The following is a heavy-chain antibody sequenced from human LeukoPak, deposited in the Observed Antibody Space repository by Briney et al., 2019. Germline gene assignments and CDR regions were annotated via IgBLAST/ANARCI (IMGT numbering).Heavy chain of an antibody. CDR3: AKWGCSGGSCYPFDY. D-gene: IGHD2-15*01. V-gene: IGHV3-23*01. CDR2: INGSGNRT. J-gene: IGHJ4*02. CDR1: GFTFSRNA. Sequence: GGSLRLSCAASGFTFSRNAMGWVRQAAGKGLEWVSAINGSGNRTYYADSVKGRFTISRDNSKNTLYLQMNSLRAEDTAIYYCAKWGCSGGSCYPFDYWGQGTLVTVSS.